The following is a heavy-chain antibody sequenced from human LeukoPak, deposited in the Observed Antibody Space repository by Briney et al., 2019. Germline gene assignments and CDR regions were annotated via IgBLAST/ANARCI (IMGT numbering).Heavy chain of an antibody. CDR3: ARSARLMKGVVEVTALDD. V-gene: IGHV3-48*04. Sequence: TGGSLRLSCAASGFTFSSYGMHWVRQAPGKGLEWIAYLSSSGSAFSYADSVKGRFTIARDNAKNSVYLEMNSLRADDTAVYYCARSARLMKGVVEVTALDDWGQGTLVTVSS. J-gene: IGHJ4*02. CDR1: GFTFSSYG. CDR2: LSSSGSAF. D-gene: IGHD3-3*01.